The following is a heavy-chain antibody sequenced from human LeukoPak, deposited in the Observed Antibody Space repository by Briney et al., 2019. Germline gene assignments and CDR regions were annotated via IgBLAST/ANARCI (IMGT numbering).Heavy chain of an antibody. CDR1: GYTFTTHP. CDR3: AREQPPFGRLDP. D-gene: IGHD3-16*01. J-gene: IGHJ5*02. Sequence: ASVQLSCKTSGYTFTTHPVHWVRQAPGQGLEWMGRINPSKGDTHYAQKFQGRVTVTRDTSTSTVYMELSSLRFEDTAIYHCAREQPPFGRLDPWGQGTLVTVSS. V-gene: IGHV1-46*01. CDR2: INPSKGDT.